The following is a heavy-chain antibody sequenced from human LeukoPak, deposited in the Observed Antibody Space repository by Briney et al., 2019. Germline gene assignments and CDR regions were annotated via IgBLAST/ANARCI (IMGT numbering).Heavy chain of an antibody. V-gene: IGHV1-69*13. CDR3: ARVATYYYDSSGYYLDY. CDR1: GGTFSSYA. J-gene: IGHJ4*02. Sequence: SVKVSCKASGGTFSSYAISWVRQAPGQGLEWMGGITPIFGTANYAQKFQGRVTITADESTSTAYMELSSLRSEDTAVYYCARVATYYYDSSGYYLDYWGQGTLVTVSS. D-gene: IGHD3-22*01. CDR2: ITPIFGTA.